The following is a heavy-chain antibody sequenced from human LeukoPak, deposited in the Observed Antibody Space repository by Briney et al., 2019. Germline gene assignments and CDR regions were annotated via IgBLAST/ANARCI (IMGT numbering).Heavy chain of an antibody. CDR1: GFTFSSYW. D-gene: IGHD6-13*01. CDR2: INSDGSST. CDR3: ARDSLYSSTWSPRAFDI. Sequence: PGGSLRLSCAASGFTFSSYWMHWVRQAPGKGLVWVSRINSDGSSTSYADSVKGRFTISRDNAKNTLYLQMNSLRAEDTAVYHCARDSLYSSTWSPRAFDIWGQGTMVTVSS. V-gene: IGHV3-74*01. J-gene: IGHJ3*02.